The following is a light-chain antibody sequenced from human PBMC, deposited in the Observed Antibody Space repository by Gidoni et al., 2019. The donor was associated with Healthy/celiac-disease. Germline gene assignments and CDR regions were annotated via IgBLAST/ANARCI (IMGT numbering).Light chain of an antibody. V-gene: IGKV1-8*01. CDR1: QGISSY. J-gene: IGKJ2*02. CDR3: QQYYSYPGT. Sequence: ITCRASQGISSYLAWYQQKPGKAPKLLIYAASTLQSGVPSRFSGSGSGTDFTLTISCLQSEDFATYYCQQYYSYPGTFGQGTKLEIK. CDR2: AAS.